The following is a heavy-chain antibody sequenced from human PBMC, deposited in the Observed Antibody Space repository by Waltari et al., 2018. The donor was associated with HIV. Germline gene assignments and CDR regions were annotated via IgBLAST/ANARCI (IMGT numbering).Heavy chain of an antibody. D-gene: IGHD3-10*01. CDR3: AKDAYGGHPKNWFDS. CDR2: ISSDGSNQ. V-gene: IGHV3-30*18. J-gene: IGHJ5*01. Sequence: QVQLVESGGGVVQPGTSLRLSCAASGFTFREYAMHWGRQAPGKGLEWVTVISSDGSNQYYADSVKGRFTISRDNSKNTLSLQVNSLKTEDTAVYYCAKDAYGGHPKNWFDSWGQGTLVTVSS. CDR1: GFTFREYA.